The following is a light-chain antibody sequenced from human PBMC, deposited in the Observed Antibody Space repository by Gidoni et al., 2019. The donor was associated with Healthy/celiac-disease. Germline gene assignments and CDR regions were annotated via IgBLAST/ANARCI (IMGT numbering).Light chain of an antibody. CDR1: SSSIGAGYD. J-gene: IGLJ1*01. V-gene: IGLV1-40*01. CDR3: QSYDSSLSGSGV. Sequence: QSVLTQPPQVSGAPGQRVTISCTRSSSSIGAGYDVHWYQQLPGTAPKLLIYGNRNRPSGGPDRFSGSKSGTSASLAITGLQAEDEADYYCQSYDSSLSGSGVFGTGTKVTVL. CDR2: GNR.